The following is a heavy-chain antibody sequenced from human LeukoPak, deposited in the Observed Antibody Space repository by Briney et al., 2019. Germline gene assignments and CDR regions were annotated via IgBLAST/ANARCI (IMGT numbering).Heavy chain of an antibody. J-gene: IGHJ4*02. V-gene: IGHV3-23*01. Sequence: GGSLRLSCAASGFTFSIYAMSWVRQAPGTGLEWVSSISGSGICGSTYYADSVKGRFTISRDNSKNTLYLQMNSLRAEDTAVYYCASKGQSSGWYGNWGQGTLVTVSS. CDR1: GFTFSIYA. D-gene: IGHD6-19*01. CDR2: ISGSGICGST. CDR3: ASKGQSSGWYGN.